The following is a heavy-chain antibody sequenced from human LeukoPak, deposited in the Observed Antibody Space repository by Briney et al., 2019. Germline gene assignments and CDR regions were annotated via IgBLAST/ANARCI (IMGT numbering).Heavy chain of an antibody. V-gene: IGHV1-69*05. CDR1: GGTFSSYA. Sequence: ASVKVSCKAPGGTFSSYAISWVRQAPGQGLEWMGGIIPIFGTANYAQKFQGRVTITTDESTSTAYMEPSSLRSEDTAVYYCARDNGYCSGGSCYLLDYWGQGTLVTVSS. J-gene: IGHJ4*02. CDR3: ARDNGYCSGGSCYLLDY. D-gene: IGHD2-15*01. CDR2: IIPIFGTA.